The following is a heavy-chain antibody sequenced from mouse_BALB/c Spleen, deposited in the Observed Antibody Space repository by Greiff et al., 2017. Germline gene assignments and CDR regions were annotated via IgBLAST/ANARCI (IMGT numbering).Heavy chain of an antibody. Sequence: DVKLVESGGGLVKPGGSLKLSCAASGFTFSSYAMSWVRQSPEKRLEWVAEISSGGSYTYYPDTVTGRFTISRDNAKNTLYLEMSSLRSEDTAMYYCARGGAMITTDYFDYWGQGTTLTVSS. D-gene: IGHD2-4*01. J-gene: IGHJ2*01. CDR2: ISSGGSYT. CDR3: ARGGAMITTDYFDY. CDR1: GFTFSSYA. V-gene: IGHV5-9-4*01.